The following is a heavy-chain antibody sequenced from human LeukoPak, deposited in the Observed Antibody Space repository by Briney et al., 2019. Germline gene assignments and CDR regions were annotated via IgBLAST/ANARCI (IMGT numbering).Heavy chain of an antibody. D-gene: IGHD1/OR15-1a*01. CDR1: GFTVSSNY. V-gene: IGHV3-66*04. Sequence: GGSLRLSCAASGFTVSSNYMSWVRQAPGKGLEWVSVIYSGGSTYYADSVKGRFTISRDNSKNTLYLQMNSLRAEDTAVYYCARPSDGTTVGIISNWGQGTLVTVSS. CDR2: IYSGGST. CDR3: ARPSDGTTVGIISN. J-gene: IGHJ4*02.